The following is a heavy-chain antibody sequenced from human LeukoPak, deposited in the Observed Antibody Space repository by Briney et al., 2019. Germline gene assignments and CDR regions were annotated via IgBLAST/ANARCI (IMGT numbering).Heavy chain of an antibody. V-gene: IGHV4-61*01. CDR2: IYYTGST. CDR1: GGSINSRSYY. Sequence: PSETLSLTCTVSGGSINSRSYYWSWIRQPPGKGLEWIGYIYYTGSTEYHPSLKSRVTISLDTSKNQFSLKLTSVTAADTAVYYCARVYQSAEYYFDYWGQGNLVSVSS. D-gene: IGHD2-2*01. J-gene: IGHJ4*02. CDR3: ARVYQSAEYYFDY.